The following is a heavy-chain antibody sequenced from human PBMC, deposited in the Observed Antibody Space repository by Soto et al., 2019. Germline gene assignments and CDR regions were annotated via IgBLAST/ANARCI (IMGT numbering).Heavy chain of an antibody. J-gene: IGHJ4*02. CDR1: GFTFSSYS. V-gene: IGHV3-48*01. D-gene: IGHD3-3*01. Sequence: EVQLVESGGGLVQPGGSLRLSCAASGFTFSSYSMNWVRQAPGKGLEWVSYISSSSSTIYYADSVKGRFTISRDNAKNSLYLQMNSVRAEDTAVYYCARGTARLILEWLFSDYWGQGTLVTLSS. CDR2: ISSSSSTI. CDR3: ARGTARLILEWLFSDY.